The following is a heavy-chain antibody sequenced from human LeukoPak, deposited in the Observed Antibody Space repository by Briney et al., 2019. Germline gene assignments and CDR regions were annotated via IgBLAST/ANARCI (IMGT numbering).Heavy chain of an antibody. J-gene: IGHJ4*02. D-gene: IGHD3-10*01. V-gene: IGHV3-15*01. CDR3: TTDRRILWFGAHLTPVDY. CDR1: GFTFSNAW. Sequence: GGSLRLSCAASGFTFSNAWMSWVRQAPGKGLEWVGRIKSKTDGGTTDYAAPVKGRFTISRDDSKNTLYLQMNSLKTEDTAVYYCTTDRRILWFGAHLTPVDYWGQGTLVTVSS. CDR2: IKSKTDGGTT.